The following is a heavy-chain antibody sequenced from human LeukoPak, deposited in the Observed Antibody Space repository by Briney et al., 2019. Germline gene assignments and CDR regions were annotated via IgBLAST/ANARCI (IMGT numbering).Heavy chain of an antibody. CDR2: LSGSGGST. CDR1: GFTFSTYA. D-gene: IGHD3-3*01. V-gene: IGHV3-23*01. J-gene: IGHJ3*02. Sequence: GGSLRLSCAASGFTFSTYAMTWVREAPGRGPEWVSTLSGSGGSTYYADSVKGRHTISRNNSKNTLYLQMNSLRAEDTAVYYCAKNRLGRYYDFWSGYDDAFEIWGQGTMVIVSS. CDR3: AKNRLGRYYDFWSGYDDAFEI.